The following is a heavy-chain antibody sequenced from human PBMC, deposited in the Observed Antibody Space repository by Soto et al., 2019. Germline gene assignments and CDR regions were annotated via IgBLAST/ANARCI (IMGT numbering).Heavy chain of an antibody. D-gene: IGHD3-10*01. Sequence: SETLSLTCTVSGGSISSYYWSWIRQPPGKGLEWIGYIYYSGSTNYNPTLKSRVTISVDTSKNQFSLKLSSVTAADTAVYYCARNYGPGYTFDYWGQGTLVTVSS. V-gene: IGHV4-59*08. CDR3: ARNYGPGYTFDY. J-gene: IGHJ4*02. CDR2: IYYSGST. CDR1: GGSISSYY.